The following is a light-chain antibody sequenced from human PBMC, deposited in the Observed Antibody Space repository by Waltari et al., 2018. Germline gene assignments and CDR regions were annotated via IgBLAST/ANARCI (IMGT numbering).Light chain of an antibody. J-gene: IGKJ4*01. V-gene: IGKV1-12*01. Sequence: DIQMTQSPSSVSASVGDRVTITCRASQDISGALAWHQQKPGKPPTLLIYTAANLQTGVPSRFSGSGSGTNFTLTTSSLQTEDFATYYCQQAISFPLSFGGGTRVQIK. CDR1: QDISGA. CDR3: QQAISFPLS. CDR2: TAA.